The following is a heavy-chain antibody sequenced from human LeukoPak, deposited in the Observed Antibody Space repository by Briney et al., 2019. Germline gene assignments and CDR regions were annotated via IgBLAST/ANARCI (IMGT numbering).Heavy chain of an antibody. CDR2: ISYDGSNK. Sequence: GGSLRLSCAASGFTFSSYGMHWVRQAPGKGLEWVAVISYDGSNKYYADSVKGRFTISRDNSKNTLYLQMNSLRAEDTAVYYCAKGETGITIDYWGQGTLVTVSS. D-gene: IGHD3-10*01. CDR3: AKGETGITIDY. CDR1: GFTFSSYG. V-gene: IGHV3-30*18. J-gene: IGHJ4*02.